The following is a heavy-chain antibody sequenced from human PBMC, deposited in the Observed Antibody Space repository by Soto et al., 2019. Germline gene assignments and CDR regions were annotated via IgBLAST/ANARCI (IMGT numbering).Heavy chain of an antibody. CDR3: AADKGYSSSSYAVPTYYYYYGMEV. J-gene: IGHJ6*02. Sequence: SVKVSCKASGFTFTSSAVQWVRQARGQRLEWIGWIVVGSGNTNYAQKFQERVTITRDMSTSTAYMELSSLRSEDTAVYYCAADKGYSSSSYAVPTYYYYYGMEVWGQGTTVTVSS. V-gene: IGHV1-58*01. CDR1: GFTFTSSA. D-gene: IGHD6-13*01. CDR2: IVVGSGNT.